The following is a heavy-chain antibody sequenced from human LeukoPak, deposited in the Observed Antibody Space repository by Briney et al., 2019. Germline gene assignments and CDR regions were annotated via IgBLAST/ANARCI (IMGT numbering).Heavy chain of an antibody. D-gene: IGHD4-17*01. V-gene: IGHV3-30*04. CDR2: TSYDGSNE. CDR3: ARDMRGDYGDYSSSDYYYGMDV. J-gene: IGHJ6*02. CDR1: GFTFSNYA. Sequence: GSLRLSCAVSGFTFSNYAIHWVRQAPGKGLEWVAVTSYDGSNEYYADSVKGRFTISRDNSKNTLNLQMNSLRADDTAVYYCARDMRGDYGDYSSSDYYYGMDVWGQGTTVTVSS.